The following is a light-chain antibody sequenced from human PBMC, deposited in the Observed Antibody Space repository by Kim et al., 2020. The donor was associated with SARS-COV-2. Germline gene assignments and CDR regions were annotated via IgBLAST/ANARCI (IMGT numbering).Light chain of an antibody. CDR1: QSVSSN. J-gene: IGKJ1*01. CDR3: QQYNIWPPRWT. CDR2: DAS. Sequence: PGDRDTRSCRDSQSVSSNLAWYQQKPGQAPRLLMYDASARATGIPARFSGSGFGTEFTLTISSLQSEDLAVYYCQQYNIWPPRWTFGQGTKVDIK. V-gene: IGKV3-15*01.